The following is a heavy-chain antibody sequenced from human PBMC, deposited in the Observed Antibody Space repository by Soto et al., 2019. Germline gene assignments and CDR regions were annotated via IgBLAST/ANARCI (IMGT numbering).Heavy chain of an antibody. CDR3: ARASQLERDGLDI. CDR1: GASINSGGYY. Sequence: QAQLQESGPGLVKPSQTLSLTCRVPGASINSGGYYWSWIRHNPGKGLEWIGYIYYNVHTFYNPSLKIRVAMSLDTSKNQFSLKQSSVTAADTAVYYRARASQLERDGLDIWVQGTMVTVSS. D-gene: IGHD1-1*01. V-gene: IGHV4-31*03. CDR2: IYYNVHT. J-gene: IGHJ3*02.